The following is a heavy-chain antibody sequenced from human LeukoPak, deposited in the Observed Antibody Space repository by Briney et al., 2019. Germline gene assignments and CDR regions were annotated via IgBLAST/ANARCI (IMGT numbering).Heavy chain of an antibody. D-gene: IGHD3-10*01. CDR2: IIPIFGTA. J-gene: IGHJ4*02. V-gene: IGHV1-69*01. CDR3: ARDSRDYGSGSSQYYFDY. Sequence: SVKVSCKASGGTFSSYAVSWVRQAPGQGLEWMGGIIPIFGTANYAQKFQGRVTITADESTSTAYMELSSLRSEDTAVYYCARDSRDYGSGSSQYYFDYWGQGTLVTVSS. CDR1: GGTFSSYA.